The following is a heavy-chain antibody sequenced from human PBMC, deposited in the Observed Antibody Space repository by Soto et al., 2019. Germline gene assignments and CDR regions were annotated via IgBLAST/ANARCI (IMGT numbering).Heavy chain of an antibody. CDR1: GFSFSSHD. D-gene: IGHD6-13*01. CDR3: VRATIEAGGTDYFDF. Sequence: QVQLVESGGGVVQPGKSLRLSCAASGFSFSSHDMHWVRQAPGKGLEWVAGVWYDGSNKYYADPVQGRFTCFRDNSKDTVYLLMKSLRVDDTGLYYCVRATIEAGGTDYFDFWGQGILVTVSS. V-gene: IGHV3-33*01. CDR2: VWYDGSNK. J-gene: IGHJ4*02.